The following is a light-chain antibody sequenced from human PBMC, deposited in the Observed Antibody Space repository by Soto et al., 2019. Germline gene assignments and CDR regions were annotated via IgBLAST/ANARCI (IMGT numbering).Light chain of an antibody. CDR3: QQGHNWPLT. J-gene: IGKJ2*01. CDR1: QIINSE. V-gene: IGKV3-15*01. Sequence: EIVMTQSPATLSLSPGERAALSCRASQIINSELAWYQQKPGQPPRLLIYGASTRATGVPARFTGSESGSEFTLTISGLQSEDFAVYYCQQGHNWPLTFGQGIRLEI. CDR2: GAS.